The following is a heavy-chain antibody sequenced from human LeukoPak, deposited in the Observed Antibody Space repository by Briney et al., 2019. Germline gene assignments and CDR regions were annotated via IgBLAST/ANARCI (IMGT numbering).Heavy chain of an antibody. V-gene: IGHV3-23*01. Sequence: GGSLRLSCVASGFTFSSHGMNWVRQAPGKGLEWVSGITSGTRTYYADSVKGRFAISRDNSKNTMYLQMNSLRAEDTAVYYCAKEGYCSSTSCYRMDFDYWGQGTLVTVSS. J-gene: IGHJ4*02. CDR3: AKEGYCSSTSCYRMDFDY. CDR2: ITSGTRT. CDR1: GFTFSSHG. D-gene: IGHD2-2*02.